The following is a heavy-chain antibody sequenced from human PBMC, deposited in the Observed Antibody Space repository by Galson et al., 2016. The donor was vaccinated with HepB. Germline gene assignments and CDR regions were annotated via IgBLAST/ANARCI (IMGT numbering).Heavy chain of an antibody. V-gene: IGHV2-5*02. D-gene: IGHD1-26*01. J-gene: IGHJ4*02. CDR1: GFSLSTSRMG. CDR3: AHWVEASPNSGYYSYHD. Sequence: PALVKPTQTLTLTCSFPGFSLSTSRMGVGWIRQPPGKALEWLALIYWDDDKRYSPSLRRRLTITKDTPKNQVVLTMTNMDPVDTGTYYCAHWVEASPNSGYYSYHDWGQGTLVTVSS. CDR2: IYWDDDK.